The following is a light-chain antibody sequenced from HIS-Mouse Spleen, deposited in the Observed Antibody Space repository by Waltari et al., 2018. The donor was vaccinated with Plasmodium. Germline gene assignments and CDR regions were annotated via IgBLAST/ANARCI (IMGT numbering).Light chain of an antibody. CDR2: DVS. J-gene: IGLJ2*01. CDR1: SSYVGGYNY. CDR3: SSYTSSSTLVV. Sequence: QSALTQPASVSGSPGQSITTSRTGPSSYVGGYNYVSWYQQHHGKAPKLMIYDVSNRPSGVSNRFAGSKSGNTASLTISGLQAEDEADYYCSSYTSSSTLVVFGGGTKLTVL. V-gene: IGLV2-14*03.